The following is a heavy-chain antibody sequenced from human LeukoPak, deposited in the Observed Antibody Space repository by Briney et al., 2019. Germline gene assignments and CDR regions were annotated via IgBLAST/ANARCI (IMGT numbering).Heavy chain of an antibody. CDR2: IIPLFGTT. Sequence: SVKVSCKTSGYTFTNYGITWVRQAPGQGLEWMGNIIPLFGTTKYAPKFQGRVTITADESATTGYMELSSLTSKDTAMYYCARDAETGADYFDSWGQGTLVTVSS. J-gene: IGHJ4*02. V-gene: IGHV1-69*13. D-gene: IGHD1-1*01. CDR1: GYTFTNYG. CDR3: ARDAETGADYFDS.